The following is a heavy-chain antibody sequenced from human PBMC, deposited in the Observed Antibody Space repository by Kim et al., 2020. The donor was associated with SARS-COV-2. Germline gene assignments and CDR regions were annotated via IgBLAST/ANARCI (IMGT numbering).Heavy chain of an antibody. V-gene: IGHV4-34*01. J-gene: IGHJ4*01. Sequence: SETLSLTCAVYGGSFSGYYWSWIRQPPGKGLEWIGEINHSGSTNYNPSLKSRVTISVDTSKNQFSLKLSSVTAADTAVYYCARGPYGYSYGHDYWGQEPWSPSPQ. CDR1: GGSFSGYY. CDR2: INHSGST. CDR3: ARGPYGYSYGHDY. D-gene: IGHD5-18*01.